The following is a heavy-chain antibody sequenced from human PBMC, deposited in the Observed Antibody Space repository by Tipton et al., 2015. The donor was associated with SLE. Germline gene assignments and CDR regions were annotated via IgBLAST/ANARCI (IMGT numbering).Heavy chain of an antibody. CDR2: IYYSGST. CDR3: ARELVVVPAANYYYMDV. D-gene: IGHD2-2*01. CDR1: GGSISSSSYY. J-gene: IGHJ6*03. V-gene: IGHV4-39*07. Sequence: TLSLTCTVSGGSISSSSYYWGWIRQPPGKGLEWIGSIYYSGSTYYNPSLKSRVTISVDTSKNQFSLKLSSVTAAVTAVYYCARELVVVPAANYYYMDVWGKGTTVTVSS.